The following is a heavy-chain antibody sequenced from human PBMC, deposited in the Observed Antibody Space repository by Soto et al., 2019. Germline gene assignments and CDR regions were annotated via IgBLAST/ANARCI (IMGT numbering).Heavy chain of an antibody. CDR3: ARDYYDSSGYYYYYYYYGMDV. D-gene: IGHD3-22*01. CDR2: ISSSSSTI. Sequence: EVQLVESGGGLVQPGGSLRLSCAASGFTFSSYSMNWVRQAPGKGLEWVSYISSSSSTIYYADSVKGRFTIPRDNAKNSLYLQMNSLRDEDTAVYYCARDYYDSSGYYYYYYYYGMDVWGQGTTVTVSS. V-gene: IGHV3-48*02. CDR1: GFTFSSYS. J-gene: IGHJ6*02.